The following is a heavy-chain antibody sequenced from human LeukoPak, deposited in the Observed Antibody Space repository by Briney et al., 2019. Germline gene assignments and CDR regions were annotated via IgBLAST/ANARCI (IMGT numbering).Heavy chain of an antibody. CDR2: ISSSGSTI. V-gene: IGHV3-11*01. CDR3: ARDADRYCSGGSCYSIDY. J-gene: IGHJ4*02. CDR1: GFTFSDYY. D-gene: IGHD2-15*01. Sequence: GGSLRPSCAASGFTFSDYYMSWIRQAPGKGLEWVSYISSSGSTIYYADSVKGRFTISRDNAKNSLYLQMNSLRAEDTAVYYCARDADRYCSGGSCYSIDYWGQGTLVTVSS.